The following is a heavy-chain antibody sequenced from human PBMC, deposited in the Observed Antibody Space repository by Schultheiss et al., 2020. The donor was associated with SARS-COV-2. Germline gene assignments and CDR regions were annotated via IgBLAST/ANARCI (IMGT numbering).Heavy chain of an antibody. CDR1: GGSISSYY. CDR2: IYYSGST. V-gene: IGHV4-59*12. Sequence: SETLSLTCTVSGGSISSYYWSWIRQPPGKGLEWIGYIYYSGSTNYNPSLKSRVTMSVDTSKNQFSLKLSSVTAADTAVYYCARDAAIAAAGFDYWGQGTLVTVSS. CDR3: ARDAAIAAAGFDY. D-gene: IGHD6-13*01. J-gene: IGHJ4*02.